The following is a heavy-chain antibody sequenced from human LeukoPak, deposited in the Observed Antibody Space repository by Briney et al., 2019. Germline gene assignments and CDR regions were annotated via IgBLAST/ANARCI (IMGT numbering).Heavy chain of an antibody. CDR2: IKQDGSEK. CDR3: ARVHKYDFWSGYYPQNFDY. Sequence: GGSLRLSCAASGFTFSSYWMSWVRQAPGKGLEWVANIKQDGSEKYYVDSVRGRFTISRDNAKNSLYLRMNSLRAEDTAVYYCARVHKYDFWSGYYPQNFDYWGQGTLVTVSS. V-gene: IGHV3-7*03. CDR1: GFTFSSYW. D-gene: IGHD3-3*01. J-gene: IGHJ4*02.